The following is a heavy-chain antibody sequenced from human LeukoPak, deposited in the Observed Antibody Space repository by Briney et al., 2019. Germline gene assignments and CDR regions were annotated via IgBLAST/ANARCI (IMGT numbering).Heavy chain of an antibody. J-gene: IGHJ4*02. CDR3: ARDDYGKYLLDY. CDR2: ISYDGSNK. Sequence: PGGSLRLSCAASGFTFSSYAMHWVRQAPGKGLEWVAVISYDGSNKYYADSVKGRFTISRDNSKNTLYLQMNSLRAEDTAVYYCARDDYGKYLLDYWGQGTLVAVSS. CDR1: GFTFSSYA. D-gene: IGHD4-11*01. V-gene: IGHV3-30-3*01.